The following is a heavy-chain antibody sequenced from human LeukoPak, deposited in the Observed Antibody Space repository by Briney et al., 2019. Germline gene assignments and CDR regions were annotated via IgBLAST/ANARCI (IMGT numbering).Heavy chain of an antibody. CDR1: GFTFSSYG. CDR3: ARYYDFWSAGPRGYDP. CDR2: IWYDGSNK. V-gene: IGHV3-33*01. Sequence: TGGSLRLSCAASGFTFSSYGMHWVRQAPGKGLEWVAVIWYDGSNKYYADSVKGRFTISRDNSKNTLYLQMNSLRAEDTAVYYCARYYDFWSAGPRGYDPWGQGTLVTVSS. D-gene: IGHD3-3*01. J-gene: IGHJ5*02.